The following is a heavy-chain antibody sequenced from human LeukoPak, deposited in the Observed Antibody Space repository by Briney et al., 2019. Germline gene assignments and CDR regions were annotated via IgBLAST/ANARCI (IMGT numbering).Heavy chain of an antibody. V-gene: IGHV1-69*05. CDR1: GGTFSSYA. D-gene: IGHD3-9*01. CDR2: IIPIFGTA. J-gene: IGHJ3*02. CDR3: ARLNWDEIRYYDILTGPTGRAFDI. Sequence: SVKVSCKASGGTFSSYAISWVRQAPGQGLEWMGRIIPIFGTANYAQKVQGRRTITMDEYTSTAYMELSSLRSEDTAVYYCARLNWDEIRYYDILTGPTGRAFDIWGQGTMVTVSS.